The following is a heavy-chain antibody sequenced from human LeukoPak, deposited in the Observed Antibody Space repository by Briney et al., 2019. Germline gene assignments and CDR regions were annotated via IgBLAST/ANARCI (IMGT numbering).Heavy chain of an antibody. CDR2: ICYSGST. V-gene: IGHV4-59*01. CDR3: ARDPAAAYFDY. CDR1: GGSISSYY. D-gene: IGHD6-13*01. J-gene: IGHJ4*02. Sequence: PSETLSLTYAVSGGSISSYYWSWIRQPPGKGLEWIGYICYSGSTNYNPSLKSRVTISVDTSKNQFSLKLSSVTAADTAVYYCARDPAAAYFDYWGQGTLVTVSS.